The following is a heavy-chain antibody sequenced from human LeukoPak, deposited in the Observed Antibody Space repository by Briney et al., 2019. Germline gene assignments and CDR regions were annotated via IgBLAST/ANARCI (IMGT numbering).Heavy chain of an antibody. CDR1: GYTFPADD. D-gene: IGHD3-3*01. V-gene: IGHV1-2*02. J-gene: IGHJ5*02. CDR3: ARGLYYDFWSGNYNWFDP. Sequence: ASVRVSYKASGYTFPADDMHWGGQAPGQGLEGRGWFNPNSGGTNYAKKFQGRVTMTRDTSISTAYMELSRLRSDDTAVYYCARGLYYDFWSGNYNWFDPWGQGTLVTVSS. CDR2: FNPNSGGT.